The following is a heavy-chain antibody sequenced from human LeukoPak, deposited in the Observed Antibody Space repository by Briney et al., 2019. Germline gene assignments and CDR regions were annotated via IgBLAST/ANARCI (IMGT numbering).Heavy chain of an antibody. CDR2: INDGGCYT. V-gene: IGHV3-23*01. J-gene: IGHJ4*02. D-gene: IGHD6-19*01. CDR3: AKAVAGRFDY. Sequence: GGSVTLLCTAWGFTFSTYPLRWLRQAPGRGLEWVVAINDGGCYTYYADSVKGRFAISRDNSKNTLYLQMHSLRADDTALYYCAKAVAGRFDYWGQGALVTVSS. CDR1: GFTFSTYP.